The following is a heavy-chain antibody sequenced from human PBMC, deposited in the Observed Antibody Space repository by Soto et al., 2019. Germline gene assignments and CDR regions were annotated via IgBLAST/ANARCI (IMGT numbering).Heavy chain of an antibody. V-gene: IGHV3-23*01. J-gene: IGHJ4*02. CDR3: AKTLYGGCDY. Sequence: EVQLLDSGGVLVQPGGSLRLSCVASGFTFSTYAMSWVRQAPGKGLEWVSGIGGNGGTTRYADSVKGRFIISRDNSKNTVYLEMNSLRVEDTAVYYCAKTLYGGCDYWGRGTLVTVSS. CDR1: GFTFSTYA. D-gene: IGHD5-12*01. CDR2: IGGNGGTT.